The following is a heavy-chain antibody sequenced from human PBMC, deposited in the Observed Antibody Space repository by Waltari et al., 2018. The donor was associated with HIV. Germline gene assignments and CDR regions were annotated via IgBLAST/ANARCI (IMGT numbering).Heavy chain of an antibody. CDR3: ARDLVVAAAEGFDP. V-gene: IGHV4-59*01. Sequence: QVELQESGPGLVKPSETLSLTCTVPGGSITSSYWSWIRQSPGLGLEWIGHIYYSGRTTYNPSLKGRVIMSLDTSKNHISLNLRSLSAADTAVYYCARDLVVAAAEGFDPWGQGILVTVSS. J-gene: IGHJ5*02. CDR1: GGSITSSY. CDR2: IYYSGRT. D-gene: IGHD2-15*01.